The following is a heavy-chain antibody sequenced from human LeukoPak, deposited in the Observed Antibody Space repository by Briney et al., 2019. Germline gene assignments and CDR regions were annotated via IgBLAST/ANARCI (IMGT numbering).Heavy chain of an antibody. Sequence: SETLSLTCTVSGGSISSYYWSWIRQPAGKGLEWIGRIYTSGSTNYNPSLKSRVTMSVDTCKNQFSLKLGSVTAADTAVYYCARAQYSSGWYSLFDAFDIWGQGTMVTVSS. J-gene: IGHJ3*02. CDR3: ARAQYSSGWYSLFDAFDI. D-gene: IGHD6-13*01. CDR2: IYTSGST. CDR1: GGSISSYY. V-gene: IGHV4-4*07.